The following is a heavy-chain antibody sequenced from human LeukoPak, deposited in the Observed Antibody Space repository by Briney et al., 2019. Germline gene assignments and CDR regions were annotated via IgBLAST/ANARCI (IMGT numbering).Heavy chain of an antibody. Sequence: GGSLRLSCAASGFTFSSYWMSWVRQAPGKGLEWVANIKQDGSEKYYVDSVKGRFTISRDNAKNSLYLQMNSLRAEDTAVYYCAREAPTTVVTGGMDYWGQGTLVTVSS. CDR3: AREAPTTVVTGGMDY. D-gene: IGHD4-23*01. V-gene: IGHV3-7*01. CDR2: IKQDGSEK. J-gene: IGHJ4*02. CDR1: GFTFSSYW.